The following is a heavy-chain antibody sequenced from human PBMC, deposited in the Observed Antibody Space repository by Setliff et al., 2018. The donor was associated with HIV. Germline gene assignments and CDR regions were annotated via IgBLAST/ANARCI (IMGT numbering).Heavy chain of an antibody. CDR1: GNTLRNNA. Sequence: ASVKVSCKASGNTLRNNAIGWVRQAPGQGLEWMGRISTNTGNPTYAQGFTGRFVFSLDTSVSTAYLQISSLKAEDTAVYYCARKQSWSSGGEAFDIWGQGTMVTVSS. D-gene: IGHD2-8*01. J-gene: IGHJ3*02. CDR3: ARKQSWSSGGEAFDI. CDR2: ISTNTGNP. V-gene: IGHV7-4-1*02.